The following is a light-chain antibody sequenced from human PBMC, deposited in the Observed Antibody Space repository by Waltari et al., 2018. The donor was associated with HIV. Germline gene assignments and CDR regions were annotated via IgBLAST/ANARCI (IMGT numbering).Light chain of an antibody. CDR2: GAS. CDR3: QQYGTSPRT. CDR1: QSVRNTY. V-gene: IGKV3-20*01. Sequence: PGERATLSCRASQSVRNTYLAWYQQKPGQAPRLLIYGASSRATGIPDRFSGSGSGADFTLTISGLEPEDFAVYYCQQYGTSPRTFGQGTKVEIK. J-gene: IGKJ1*01.